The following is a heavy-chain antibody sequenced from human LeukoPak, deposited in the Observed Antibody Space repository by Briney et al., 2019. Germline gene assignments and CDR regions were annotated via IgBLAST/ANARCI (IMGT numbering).Heavy chain of an antibody. D-gene: IGHD6-19*01. V-gene: IGHV3-48*01. CDR1: GFTFSSYS. CDR2: ISSSSSTI. Sequence: GGSLRLSCAASGFTFSSYSMNWVRQAPGKGLEWVSYISSSSSTIYYADSVKGRFTISRDNAKNSLYLQMNSLRAEDTAVYYCAYGGAVGIDYWGQGTLVTVSS. CDR3: AYGGAVGIDY. J-gene: IGHJ4*02.